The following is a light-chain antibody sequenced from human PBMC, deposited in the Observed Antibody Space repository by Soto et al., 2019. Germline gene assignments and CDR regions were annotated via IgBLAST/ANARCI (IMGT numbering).Light chain of an antibody. CDR3: QQYGSSLRT. CDR2: AVS. J-gene: IGKJ1*01. V-gene: IGKV3-20*01. Sequence: ETALTQSPCSLSLSAGERATLSCRASQTISNSYLAWYQQNPGQAPRLLIYAVSSRATGIPDRFSGSGSGTDFTLTISRLEPEDFAVYYCQQYGSSLRTFGQGTKVDIK. CDR1: QTISNSY.